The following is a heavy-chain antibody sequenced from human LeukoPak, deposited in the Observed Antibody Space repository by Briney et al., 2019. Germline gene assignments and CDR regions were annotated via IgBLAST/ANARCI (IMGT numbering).Heavy chain of an antibody. D-gene: IGHD3/OR15-3a*01. CDR1: GFTFSNYS. J-gene: IGHJ4*02. CDR3: ATFGIPIFGLVRASGDY. Sequence: GGSLRLSCAASGFTFSNYSMNWVRRAPGKGLGWVSYISSSSSTIYYADSVKGRFTISRDNAKNSLYLQMSSLRAEDTAVYYCATFGIPIFGLVRASGDYWGQGTLVTVSS. CDR2: ISSSSSTI. V-gene: IGHV3-48*01.